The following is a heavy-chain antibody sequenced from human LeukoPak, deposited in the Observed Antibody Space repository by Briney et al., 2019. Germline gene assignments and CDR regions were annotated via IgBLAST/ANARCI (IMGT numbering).Heavy chain of an antibody. CDR2: ILYNENT. CDR1: GGSISSSSYY. V-gene: IGHV4-39*01. D-gene: IGHD5-18*01. CDR3: RGYSAGYLWDY. Sequence: PSETLSLTCTVSGGSISSSSYYWGWIRQPPGKGLEYIGSILYNENTYYNPSLKSRVIISIDTSKNQFSLKLSSVTAADAAVYYCRGYSAGYLWDYWGQGTLVTVSS. J-gene: IGHJ4*02.